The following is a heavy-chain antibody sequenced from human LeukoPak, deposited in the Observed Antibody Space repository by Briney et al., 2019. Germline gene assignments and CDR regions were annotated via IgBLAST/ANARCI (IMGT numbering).Heavy chain of an antibody. CDR2: ISYDGSNK. V-gene: IGHV3-30*04. D-gene: IGHD4-11*01. CDR1: GFTFSSYA. J-gene: IGHJ4*02. Sequence: GRSLRLSCAASGFTFSSYAMHWVRQAPGKGLEWVAVISYDGSNKYYTDSVKGRSTISRDNSKNTLYLQMNSLRAEDTAVYYCAKVGLTVTTILDYFDYWGQGTLVTVSP. CDR3: AKVGLTVTTILDYFDY.